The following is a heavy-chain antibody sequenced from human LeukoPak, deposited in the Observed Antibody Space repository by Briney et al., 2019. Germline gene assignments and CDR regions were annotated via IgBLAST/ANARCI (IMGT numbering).Heavy chain of an antibody. J-gene: IGHJ4*02. CDR2: ISAYNGNT. CDR3: ARAPYYDFRSGYYPDQYYFDY. Sequence: ASVKVSCKASGYTFTSYGISWVRQAPGQGLEWMGWISAYNGNTNYAQKLQGRVTMTTDTSTSTAYMELRSLRSDDTAVYYCARAPYYDFRSGYYPDQYYFDYWGQGTLVTVSS. V-gene: IGHV1-18*01. D-gene: IGHD3-3*01. CDR1: GYTFTSYG.